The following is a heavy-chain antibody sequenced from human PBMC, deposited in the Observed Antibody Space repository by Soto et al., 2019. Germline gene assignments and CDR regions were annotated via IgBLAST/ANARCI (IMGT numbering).Heavy chain of an antibody. V-gene: IGHV3-30-3*01. CDR1: GFTFSSYA. D-gene: IGHD1-7*01. CDR3: ARSLPGTYGAFDL. J-gene: IGHJ3*01. CDR2: ISYDGSNK. Sequence: PGGSLRLSCAASGFTFSSYAMHWVRQAPGKGLEWVAVISYDGSNKYYADSVKGRFTISRDNSKNTLYLQMNSLRAEDTAVYYCARSLPGTYGAFDLWGQGTMVTVSS.